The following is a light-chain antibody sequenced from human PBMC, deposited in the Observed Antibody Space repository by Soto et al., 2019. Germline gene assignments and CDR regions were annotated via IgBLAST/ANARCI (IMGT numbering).Light chain of an antibody. J-gene: IGKJ3*01. CDR1: QSVSSY. Sequence: EIVLTQSPATLSLSPGERATLSCRASQSVSSYLAWYQQKPGQAPRLLIYDASNRATGIPARFSGSGSGTDFTLTISSLEAEDCAVYYCQQRSNWPGTFGPGTKVDIK. CDR3: QQRSNWPGT. V-gene: IGKV3-11*01. CDR2: DAS.